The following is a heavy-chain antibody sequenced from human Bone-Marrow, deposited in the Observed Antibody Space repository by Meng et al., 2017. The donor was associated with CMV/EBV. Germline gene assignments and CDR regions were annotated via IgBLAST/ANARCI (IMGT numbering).Heavy chain of an antibody. CDR2: IIPILGIA. D-gene: IGHD6-19*01. CDR1: GGTFISYT. V-gene: IGHV1-69*02. Sequence: SVKVSCKASGGTFISYTISWVRQAPGQGLKWMGRIIPILGIANYAQKFQGGVTITADKSTNTAYMELSRLRSEDTAVYYCARAISIAVAGAFDIWGQGTMVTFSS. J-gene: IGHJ3*02. CDR3: ARAISIAVAGAFDI.